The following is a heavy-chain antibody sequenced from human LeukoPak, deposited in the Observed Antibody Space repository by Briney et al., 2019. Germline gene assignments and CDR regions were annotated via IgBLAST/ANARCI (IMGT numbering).Heavy chain of an antibody. CDR2: ISSSSSYI. V-gene: IGHV3-21*01. Sequence: GGSLRLSCAASGFTFSDYYMNWVRQAPGKGLEWVSSISSSSSYIYYADSVKGRFTISRDNAKNSLYLQMNSLRAEDTAVYYCVRDEGVIVGATPTTISYWGQGTLVTVSS. D-gene: IGHD1-26*01. J-gene: IGHJ4*02. CDR1: GFTFSDYY. CDR3: VRDEGVIVGATPTTISY.